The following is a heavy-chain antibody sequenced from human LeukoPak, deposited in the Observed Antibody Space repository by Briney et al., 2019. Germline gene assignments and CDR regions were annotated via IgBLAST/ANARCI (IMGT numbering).Heavy chain of an antibody. CDR2: ITDIGGST. Sequence: QSGGSLRLSCAASGFNFNNYAMTWVRQAPGKGLEWVSSITDIGGSTYYADSVKGRFTISRDNSQNTLYLQLNSLRPEDSAIYYCAKDHSSSPGDWIDPWGQGTLVTVSS. CDR3: AKDHSSSPGDWIDP. J-gene: IGHJ5*02. D-gene: IGHD6-19*01. CDR1: GFNFNNYA. V-gene: IGHV3-23*01.